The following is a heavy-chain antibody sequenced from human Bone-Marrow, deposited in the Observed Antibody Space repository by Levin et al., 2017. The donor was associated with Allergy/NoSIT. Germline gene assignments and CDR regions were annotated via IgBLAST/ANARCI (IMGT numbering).Heavy chain of an antibody. D-gene: IGHD3-3*01. V-gene: IGHV3-49*03. J-gene: IGHJ4*02. CDR2: IRSKAYGGTT. CDR3: TRDHSRITIFGFSREFDY. Sequence: PGGSLRLSCTASGFTFGDYAMSWFRQAPGKGLEWVGFIRSKAYGGTTEYAASVKGRFTISRDDSKSIAYLQMNSLKTEDTAVYYCTRDHSRITIFGFSREFDYWGQGTLVTVSS. CDR1: GFTFGDYA.